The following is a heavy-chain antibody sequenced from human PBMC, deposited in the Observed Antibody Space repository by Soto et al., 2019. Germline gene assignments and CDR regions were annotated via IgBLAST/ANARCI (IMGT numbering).Heavy chain of an antibody. CDR3: ARVKVGVTGWRHFDH. Sequence: EVQLVESGGGLVKPGGSLRLSCAASGFTFSSYTFAWVRQAPGEGLEWVSSIGHSRTYIYYADSMKGRFTVSRDNDNNSLFPQRDSLRVKDTAVYYCARVKVGVTGWRHFDHWGQGALVTVSS. CDR2: IGHSRTYI. CDR1: GFTFSSYT. D-gene: IGHD1-26*01. V-gene: IGHV3-21*01. J-gene: IGHJ4*02.